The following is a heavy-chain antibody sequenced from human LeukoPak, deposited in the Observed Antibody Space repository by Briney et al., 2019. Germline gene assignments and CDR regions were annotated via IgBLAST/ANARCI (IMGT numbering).Heavy chain of an antibody. CDR3: ARHLNYDILTGYFDP. Sequence: SETLSLTCTVSGGSISSYYWSWIRQPPGKGLEWIGYIYYSGSTNYNPSLKSRVTISVDTSKNQFSLKLSSVTAADTAVYYCARHLNYDILTGYFDPWGQGTLVTVSS. V-gene: IGHV4-59*01. D-gene: IGHD3-9*01. CDR1: GGSISSYY. J-gene: IGHJ5*02. CDR2: IYYSGST.